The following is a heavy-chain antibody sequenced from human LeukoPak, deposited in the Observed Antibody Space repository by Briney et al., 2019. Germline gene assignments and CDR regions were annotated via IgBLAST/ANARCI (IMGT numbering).Heavy chain of an antibody. J-gene: IGHJ4*02. V-gene: IGHV3-74*01. CDR3: ARDPLDGYSSGWYYFDY. D-gene: IGHD6-19*01. CDR2: IYSDGSST. Sequence: GGSLRLSCAASGFTFSSYWMHWVRQAPGKGLVWVSRIYSDGSSTSYADSVKGRFTISRDNAKNTLYLQMNSLRAEDTAVYYCARDPLDGYSSGWYYFDYWGQGTLVTVSS. CDR1: GFTFSSYW.